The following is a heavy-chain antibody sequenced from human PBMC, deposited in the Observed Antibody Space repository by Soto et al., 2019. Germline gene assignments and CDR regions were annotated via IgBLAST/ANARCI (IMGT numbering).Heavy chain of an antibody. CDR1: GFTFSSYG. V-gene: IGHV3-30*18. D-gene: IGHD3-3*01. Sequence: GGSLRLSCAASGFTFSSYGMHWVRQAPGKGLEWVAVISYDGSNKYYADSVKGRFTISRDNSKNTLYLQMNSLRAEDTAVYYCAKDHISSTIFGRLVDYWGQGT. CDR2: ISYDGSNK. CDR3: AKDHISSTIFGRLVDY. J-gene: IGHJ4*02.